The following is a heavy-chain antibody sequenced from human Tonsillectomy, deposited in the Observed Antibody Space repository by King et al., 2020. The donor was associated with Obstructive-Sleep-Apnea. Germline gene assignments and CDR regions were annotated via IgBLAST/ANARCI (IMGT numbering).Heavy chain of an antibody. Sequence: VQLVESGGVVVQPGESLRLSCAASGFTFDDYAMHWVRQAPGKGLECVSLTSWDGGSTYSVDSVKGRFTISRDNSKNSLYLQTNSLRAEDTALYYCAKAARDTRLDYWGQGTLVTVSS. CDR2: TSWDGGST. J-gene: IGHJ4*02. V-gene: IGHV3-43D*03. CDR3: AKAARDTRLDY. CDR1: GFTFDDYA. D-gene: IGHD2-15*01.